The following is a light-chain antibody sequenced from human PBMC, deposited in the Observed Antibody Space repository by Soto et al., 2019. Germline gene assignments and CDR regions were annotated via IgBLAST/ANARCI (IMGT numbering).Light chain of an antibody. CDR2: DAS. Sequence: EIVLTQSPATLPLSPGERAILSCRASQSVSTFFAWYQQKPGQAPRLLIYDASERATGIPARFSGSGSGTDFTLTINSLQPEDFAVYYCQHRFNWPLTFGGGTTVELK. J-gene: IGKJ4*01. V-gene: IGKV3-11*01. CDR1: QSVSTF. CDR3: QHRFNWPLT.